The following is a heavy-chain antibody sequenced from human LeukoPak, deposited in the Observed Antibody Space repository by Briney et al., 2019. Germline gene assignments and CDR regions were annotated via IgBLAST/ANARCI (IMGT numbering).Heavy chain of an antibody. D-gene: IGHD3-22*01. Sequence: SSETLSLTCTVSGGSISSYYWSWIRQPPGKGLEWIGYIYYSGSTNYNPSLKSRVTISVDTSKNQFSLKLSSVTAADTAVYYCARAFGSGLFNWFDPWGQGTLVTVSS. CDR1: GGSISSYY. J-gene: IGHJ5*02. V-gene: IGHV4-59*01. CDR2: IYYSGST. CDR3: ARAFGSGLFNWFDP.